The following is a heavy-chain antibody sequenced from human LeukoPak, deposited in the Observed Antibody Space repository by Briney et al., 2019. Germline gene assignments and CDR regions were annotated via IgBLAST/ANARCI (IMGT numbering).Heavy chain of an antibody. V-gene: IGHV3-23*01. CDR1: GFTFSSYD. D-gene: IGHD5-12*01. J-gene: IGHJ4*02. CDR2: ISGSGGST. Sequence: GASLRLSCAAYGFTFSSYDMSWGRQAPGKGLEWVSAISGSGGSTYYADSVKGRFTISRDNSKNTLYLQMNSLRAEDTAVYYCAKVHLGGSIDYWGQGTLFTVSS. CDR3: AKVHLGGSIDY.